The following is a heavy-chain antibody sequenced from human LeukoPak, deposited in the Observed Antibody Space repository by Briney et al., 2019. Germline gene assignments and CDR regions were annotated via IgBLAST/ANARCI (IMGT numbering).Heavy chain of an antibody. Sequence: GGSLRLSCAAFGFTFSDYYMSWIRQAPGKGLEWVSYISSSGSTIYYADSVKGRFTISRDNAKNSLYLQMNSLRAEDTAVYYCARVDIVATIPEYYYYGMDVWGQGTTVTVSS. V-gene: IGHV3-11*01. CDR2: ISSSGSTI. CDR1: GFTFSDYY. D-gene: IGHD5-12*01. J-gene: IGHJ6*02. CDR3: ARVDIVATIPEYYYYGMDV.